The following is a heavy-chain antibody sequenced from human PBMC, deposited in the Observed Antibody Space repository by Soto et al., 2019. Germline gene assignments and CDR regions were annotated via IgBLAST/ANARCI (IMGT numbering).Heavy chain of an antibody. D-gene: IGHD3-16*01. CDR1: GGTFSSYF. CDR3: TRAPRFYYYGMDV. Sequence: QVQLVQSGAEVKKPGSSVRVSCKISGGTFSSYFISWVRQAPGQGLEWMGGIIPTFGTPSYAPKFQGRLTITAGESTTTAYMELRSLRSEATALYYCTRAPRFYYYGMDVWGQGTTVTVSS. V-gene: IGHV1-69*01. CDR2: IIPTFGTP. J-gene: IGHJ6*02.